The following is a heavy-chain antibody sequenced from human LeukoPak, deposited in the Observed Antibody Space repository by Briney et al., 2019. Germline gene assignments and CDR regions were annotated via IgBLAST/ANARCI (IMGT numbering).Heavy chain of an antibody. CDR2: VSGSGSTV. V-gene: IGHV3-48*01. J-gene: IGHJ4*02. Sequence: ETLSLTCTVSGGSISSSYWSWVRQLPGKRLEWVAYVSGSGSTVYYADSVKGRFTISRDNGKSSLYLQMNSLRVEDTALYYCVRQFASWGQGTLVTVSS. CDR3: VRQFAS. CDR1: GGSISSSY.